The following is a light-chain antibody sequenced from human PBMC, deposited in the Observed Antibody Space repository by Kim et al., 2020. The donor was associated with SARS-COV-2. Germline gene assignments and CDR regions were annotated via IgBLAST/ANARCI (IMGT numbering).Light chain of an antibody. CDR1: QSVSSY. Sequence: VSPGERATLSCRASQSVSSYLAWYQQKPGQAPRLLLYGASTRATGIPARFSGSGSGTEFTLTISSLQSEDSAVYYCQQYNNWPLTFGGGTKVDIK. V-gene: IGKV3D-15*01. CDR3: QQYNNWPLT. CDR2: GAS. J-gene: IGKJ4*01.